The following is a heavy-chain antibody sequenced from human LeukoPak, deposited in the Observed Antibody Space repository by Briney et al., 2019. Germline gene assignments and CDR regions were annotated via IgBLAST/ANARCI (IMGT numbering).Heavy chain of an antibody. V-gene: IGHV4-61*05. CDR2: IYYSGST. Sequence: SETLSLTCTVSGGSISSSSYYWGWIRQPPGKGLEWIGYIYYSGSTNYNPSLKSRVTISVDTSKNQFSLKLSSVTAADTAVYYCARYSSGWFLSGYYYYMDVWGKGTTVTISS. CDR3: ARYSSGWFLSGYYYYMDV. CDR1: GGSISSSSYY. J-gene: IGHJ6*03. D-gene: IGHD6-19*01.